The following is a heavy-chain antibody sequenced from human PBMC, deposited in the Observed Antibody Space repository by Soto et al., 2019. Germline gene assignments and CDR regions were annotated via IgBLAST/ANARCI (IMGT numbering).Heavy chain of an antibody. CDR2: IYYSGST. CDR1: GGSISSGGYY. V-gene: IGHV4-31*03. J-gene: IGHJ6*03. Sequence: SETLSLTCIVSGGSISSGGYYWSWIRQHPGKGLEWIGYIYYSGSTYYNPSLKSRVTISVDTSKNQFSLKLSSVTAADTAVYYCASGSSGWYYYYMDVWGKGTTVTVSS. D-gene: IGHD6-19*01. CDR3: ASGSSGWYYYYMDV.